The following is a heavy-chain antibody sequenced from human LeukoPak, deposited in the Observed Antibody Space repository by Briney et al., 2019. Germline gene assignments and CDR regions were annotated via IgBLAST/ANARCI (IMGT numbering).Heavy chain of an antibody. V-gene: IGHV4-59*08. CDR1: GGSINSYY. CDR2: IYSSGST. CDR3: ARNGGPGFTHY. D-gene: IGHD3-16*01. Sequence: SETLSLTCSVSGGSINSYYWSWIRQTPGKGLEWIAYIYSSGSTNYNPSLKSRVTISVDTSKNQFSLNLSSVTAADTAVYYCARNGGPGFTHYWGQGTLVTVSS. J-gene: IGHJ4*02.